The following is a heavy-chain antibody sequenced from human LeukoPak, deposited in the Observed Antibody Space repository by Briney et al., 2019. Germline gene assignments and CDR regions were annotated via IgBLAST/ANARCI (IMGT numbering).Heavy chain of an antibody. J-gene: IGHJ4*02. CDR3: AKDRGYSSTWSFDY. CDR1: GFTFSNYV. CDR2: ISGTGGTT. Sequence: QSGGSLRLSCAASGFTFSNYVMHWVRQAPGKGLEWLSDISGTGGTTYYADSVKGRFTISRDNSKNTVYLQMNSLNSLRADDTAVYYCAKDRGYSSTWSFDYWGQGTLVTVSS. V-gene: IGHV3-23*01. D-gene: IGHD6-13*01.